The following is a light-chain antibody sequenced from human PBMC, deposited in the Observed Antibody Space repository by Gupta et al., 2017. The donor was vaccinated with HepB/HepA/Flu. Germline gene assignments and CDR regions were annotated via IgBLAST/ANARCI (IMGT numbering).Light chain of an antibody. V-gene: IGKV1-39*01. J-gene: IGKJ2*04. CDR3: QQSYSTPCS. CDR1: KSISSY. CDR2: AAS. Sequence: DIQMTQSPSSRSASVGDRVTITCRVSKSISSYLNWYQQKPGKAPQLLIYAASSLQSGVPSRFSGSGSGTDFTLTISSLQPEDFATYYCQQSYSTPCSFGQGTKLEIK.